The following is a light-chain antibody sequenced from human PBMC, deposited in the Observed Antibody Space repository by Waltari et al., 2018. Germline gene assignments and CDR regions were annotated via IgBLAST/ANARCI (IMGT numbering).Light chain of an antibody. Sequence: QSVLTQPPSASGTPGQRVTISCSGSRSNIGPNTVNWYQQLPGAAPKVLIYRNNRRPSGVPDRFSGSKSVTSASLAISGLQSEDEAAYFCASWDDSLNGPVFGGGTTLTVL. CDR2: RNN. V-gene: IGLV1-44*01. J-gene: IGLJ3*02. CDR1: RSNIGPNT. CDR3: ASWDDSLNGPV.